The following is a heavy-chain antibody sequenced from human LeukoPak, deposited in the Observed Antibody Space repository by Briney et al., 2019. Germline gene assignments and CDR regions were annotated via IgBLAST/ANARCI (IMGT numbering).Heavy chain of an antibody. CDR2: IASKTDGGAT. CDR1: GLTVTNAW. CDR3: TTGIRGD. J-gene: IGHJ4*02. V-gene: IGHV3-15*07. D-gene: IGHD3-10*01. Sequence: GGSLRLSCSASGLTVTNAWMNCVRQAPGEGLDWVGRIASKTDGGATDYAAPVKGRFTISRDDSKNTLNLQMNSLKTEDTAVYYCTTGIRGDWGQGTLVTVSS.